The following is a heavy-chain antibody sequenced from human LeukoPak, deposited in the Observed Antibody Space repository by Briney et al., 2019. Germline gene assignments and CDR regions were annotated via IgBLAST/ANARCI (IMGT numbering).Heavy chain of an antibody. Sequence: PSETLSLTCTVSGGSISSYYWSWIRQPPGKGLEWIGYIYYSGSTNYNPSPKSRVTILVDTSKNQFSLKLSSVTAADTAVYYCARRVVANYWYFDLWGRGTLVTVSS. D-gene: IGHD5-12*01. J-gene: IGHJ2*01. CDR2: IYYSGST. V-gene: IGHV4-59*08. CDR1: GGSISSYY. CDR3: ARRVVANYWYFDL.